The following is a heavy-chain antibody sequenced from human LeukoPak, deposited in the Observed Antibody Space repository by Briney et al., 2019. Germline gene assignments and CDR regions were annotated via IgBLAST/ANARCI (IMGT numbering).Heavy chain of an antibody. CDR3: ARGRTYFDY. Sequence: PSETLSLICTVSGGSISSSSYYWGWIRQPPGKGLEWIGSIYYSGSTYYNPSLKSRVTISVDTSKNQFSLKLSSVTAADTAVYYCARGRTYFDYWGQGTLVTVSS. CDR2: IYYSGST. J-gene: IGHJ4*02. CDR1: GGSISSSSYY. D-gene: IGHD3/OR15-3a*01. V-gene: IGHV4-39*07.